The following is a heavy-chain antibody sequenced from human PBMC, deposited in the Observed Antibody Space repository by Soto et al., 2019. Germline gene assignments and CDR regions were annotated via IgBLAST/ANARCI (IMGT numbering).Heavy chain of an antibody. CDR2: INHSGST. D-gene: IGHD3-10*01. V-gene: IGHV4-34*01. J-gene: IGHJ4*02. Sequence: QVQLQQWGAGLLKPSETLSLTCADYGGSFSGYYWSWIRQPPGKGLEWIGEINHSGSTNYNPSLQRRVTISVDTIKNQFSLKLSSVTAAYTAVYYCARCQGHQEPMVRGGMGENYDYWGQGTLVTVSS. CDR1: GGSFSGYY. CDR3: ARCQGHQEPMVRGGMGENYDY.